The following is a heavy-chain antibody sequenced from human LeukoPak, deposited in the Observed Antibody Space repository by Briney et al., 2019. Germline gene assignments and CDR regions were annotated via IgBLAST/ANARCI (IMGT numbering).Heavy chain of an antibody. V-gene: IGHV4-39*07. J-gene: IGHJ4*02. CDR3: AGTWSSVAGTLDY. CDR2: IYYSGST. Sequence: SETLSLTCTVSGGSISSSSYYWGWMRQPPGKGLEWIGSIYYSGSTYYNPSLKSRVTISVDTSKNQFSLKLSSVTAADTAVYYCAGTWSSVAGTLDYWGQGTLVTVSS. D-gene: IGHD6-19*01. CDR1: GGSISSSSYY.